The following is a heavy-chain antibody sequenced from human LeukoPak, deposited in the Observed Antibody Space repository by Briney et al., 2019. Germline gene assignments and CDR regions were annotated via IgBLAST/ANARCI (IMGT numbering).Heavy chain of an antibody. Sequence: PGGSLRLSCAASGFVVSSNYMSWVRQAPGKGLEWVSVIYSGGTTYYADSVKGRFTISRDNSKNTLYLQMNTLRAEDTAVYYCARGGGGYDRGAMFDNWGQGTLVTVSS. CDR2: IYSGGTT. CDR1: GFVVSSNY. CDR3: ARGGGGYDRGAMFDN. D-gene: IGHD5-12*01. V-gene: IGHV3-53*01. J-gene: IGHJ4*02.